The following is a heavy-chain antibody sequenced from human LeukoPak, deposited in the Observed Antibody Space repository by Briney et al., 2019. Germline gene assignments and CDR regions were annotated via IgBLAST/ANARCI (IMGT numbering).Heavy chain of an antibody. CDR3: ARVIVVVPAAIPDY. Sequence: GASVKVSCKASGDTFIRYGISWVRQAPGQGLEWMGWISTGNGNTNSGQKFRGRVTMTTDTSTSTAYMELRSLRSDDTAVYYCARVIVVVPAAIPDYWGQGTLVTVSS. D-gene: IGHD2-2*02. CDR1: GDTFIRYG. V-gene: IGHV1-18*01. CDR2: ISTGNGNT. J-gene: IGHJ4*02.